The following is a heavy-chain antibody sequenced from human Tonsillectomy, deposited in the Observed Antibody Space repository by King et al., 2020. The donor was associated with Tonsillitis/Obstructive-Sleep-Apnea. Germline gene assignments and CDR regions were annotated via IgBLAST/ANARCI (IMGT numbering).Heavy chain of an antibody. CDR3: AKNSECSGNYPANYYDIDV. Sequence: VQLVESGGGLVQPGGSLRLSCAASGFTFSIYAMTWVRQAPGKGLEWVSVISGSGGSTYYADSVKGRFTISRDNSKNTLYLQMNSLRAEDTAVYYCAKNSECSGNYPANYYDIDVWGKGTTVTVS. CDR1: GFTFSIYA. J-gene: IGHJ6*03. V-gene: IGHV3-23*04. CDR2: ISGSGGST. D-gene: IGHD3-22*01.